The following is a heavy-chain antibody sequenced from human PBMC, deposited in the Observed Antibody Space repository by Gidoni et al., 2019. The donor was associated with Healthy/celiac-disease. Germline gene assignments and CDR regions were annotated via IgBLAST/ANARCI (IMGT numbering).Heavy chain of an antibody. CDR1: GFTFSSYA. CDR3: AKEGSYCSSTSCYAYAGGY. CDR2: ISGSGGST. J-gene: IGHJ4*02. D-gene: IGHD2-2*01. Sequence: EVQLLESGGGLVQPGGSLRLSCAASGFTFSSYAMRWVRQAPGKGLEWVSAISGSGGSTYYADSVKGRFTISRDNSKNTLYLQMNSLRAEDTAVYYCAKEGSYCSSTSCYAYAGGYWGQGTLVTVSS. V-gene: IGHV3-23*01.